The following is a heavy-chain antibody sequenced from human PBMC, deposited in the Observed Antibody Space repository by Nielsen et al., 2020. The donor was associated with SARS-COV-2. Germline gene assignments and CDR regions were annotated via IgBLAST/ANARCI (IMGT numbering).Heavy chain of an antibody. V-gene: IGHV3-30-3*01. J-gene: IGHJ4*02. Sequence: GESLKISCAASGFTFSSYAMHWVRQAPGKGLEWVAVISYDGSNKYYADSVKGRFTISRDNSKNTLYLQMNSLRAEDTAVYYCARGSSSGYRYFFDYWGQGTLVTVSS. CDR2: ISYDGSNK. CDR1: GFTFSSYA. D-gene: IGHD3-22*01. CDR3: ARGSSSGYRYFFDY.